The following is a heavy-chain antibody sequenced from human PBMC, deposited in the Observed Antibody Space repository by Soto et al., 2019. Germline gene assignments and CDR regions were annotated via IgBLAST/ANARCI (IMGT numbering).Heavy chain of an antibody. V-gene: IGHV1-3*01. Sequence: ASVKVSCKASGYTFTSYAMHWVRQAPGQRLEWMGWINAGNGNTKYSQKFQGRVTITRDTSASTAYMELSSLRSEDTAVYYCARGWYDYIWGSYRPTNTFDYWGQGTLVTVSS. CDR3: ARGWYDYIWGSYRPTNTFDY. CDR1: GYTFTSYA. D-gene: IGHD3-16*02. CDR2: INAGNGNT. J-gene: IGHJ4*02.